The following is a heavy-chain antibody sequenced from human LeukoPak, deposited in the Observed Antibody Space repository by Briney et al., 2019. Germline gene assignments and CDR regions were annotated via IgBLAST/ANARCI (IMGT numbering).Heavy chain of an antibody. V-gene: IGHV5-51*01. D-gene: IGHD6-19*01. J-gene: IGHJ5*02. CDR1: GYSFTSYW. Sequence: GESLKISCKGSGYSFTSYWIGWVRQMPGKGLEWMGIIYPGDSDTRYSPSFRGQVTMSADKSISTAYLQWSSLKASDTAMYYCARLNIAVAGLNWFDPWGQGTLVTVSS. CDR3: ARLNIAVAGLNWFDP. CDR2: IYPGDSDT.